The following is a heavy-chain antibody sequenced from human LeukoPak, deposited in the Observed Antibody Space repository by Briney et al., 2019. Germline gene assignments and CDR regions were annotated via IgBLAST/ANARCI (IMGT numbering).Heavy chain of an antibody. CDR2: INHSGST. CDR3: AVDTVTTVGAFDI. D-gene: IGHD4-17*01. V-gene: IGHV4-34*01. Sequence: SETLSLXCAVYGGSFSGYYWSWIRQPPGKGLEWIGEINHSGSTNYNPSLKSRVTISVDTSKNQFSLKLSSVTAADTAVYYCAVDTVTTVGAFDIWGQGTMVTVSS. CDR1: GGSFSGYY. J-gene: IGHJ3*02.